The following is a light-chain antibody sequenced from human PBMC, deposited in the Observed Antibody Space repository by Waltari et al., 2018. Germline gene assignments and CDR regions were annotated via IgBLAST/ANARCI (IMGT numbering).Light chain of an antibody. CDR2: AAS. V-gene: IGKV1-5*01. Sequence: DIQMTQSPSTLSASVVDRATLTCPASQSISRGLAWYQHKPGKAPKLPIYAASSLQNGVPSRFSGSGSDTEFTLTISSLQPDDFATYYCQQYNGYSGTFGQGTKVEIK. CDR1: QSISRG. CDR3: QQYNGYSGT. J-gene: IGKJ1*01.